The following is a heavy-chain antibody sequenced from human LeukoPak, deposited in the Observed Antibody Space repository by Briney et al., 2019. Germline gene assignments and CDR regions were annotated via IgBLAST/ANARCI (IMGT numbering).Heavy chain of an antibody. CDR1: GFTFSSYS. Sequence: GGSLRLSCAASGFTFSSYSMNWVRQAPGKGLEWVSAISGSGGSTYYADSVKGRFTISRDNSKNTLYLQMNSLRAEDTAVYYCAKSLRYFDWLLGYYFDYWGQGTLVTVSS. CDR2: ISGSGGST. V-gene: IGHV3-23*01. CDR3: AKSLRYFDWLLGYYFDY. D-gene: IGHD3-9*01. J-gene: IGHJ4*02.